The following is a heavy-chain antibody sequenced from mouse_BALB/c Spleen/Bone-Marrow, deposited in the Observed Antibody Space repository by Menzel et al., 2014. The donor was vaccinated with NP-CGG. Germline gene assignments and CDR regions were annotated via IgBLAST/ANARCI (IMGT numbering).Heavy chain of an antibody. CDR2: INPDSSTI. J-gene: IGHJ4*01. V-gene: IGHV4-1*02. CDR3: ARLGYYGTMDY. D-gene: IGHD1-1*01. CDR1: GFDSSGYW. Sequence: EVKLVESGGGLVQPGGSLKLSCAASGFDSSGYWMSWVRQAPGRGLEWIGEINPDSSTINYTPSLKDKFIISRDNAKNTLYLQMSKVRSEDTALYYCARLGYYGTMDYWGQGTSVTVSS.